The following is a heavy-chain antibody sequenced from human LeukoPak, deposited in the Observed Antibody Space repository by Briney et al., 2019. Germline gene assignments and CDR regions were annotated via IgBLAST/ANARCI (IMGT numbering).Heavy chain of an antibody. V-gene: IGHV3-48*03. D-gene: IGHD3-10*01. CDR1: GFTFSIYE. Sequence: GGSLRLSCAASGFTFSIYEMNWVRQAPGKGLEWVSYISSSRSNTIYYADSLKGRFTISRDDAKNSLYLQMNRLRAEDTAVYYCARDLYYYGSGNYVPGFPDYWGQGTLVTVSS. CDR2: ISSSRSNTI. J-gene: IGHJ4*02. CDR3: ARDLYYYGSGNYVPGFPDY.